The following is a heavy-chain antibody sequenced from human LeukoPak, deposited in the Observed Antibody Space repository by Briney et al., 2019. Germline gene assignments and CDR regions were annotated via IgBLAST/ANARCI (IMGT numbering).Heavy chain of an antibody. CDR2: IKQDGSGK. J-gene: IGHJ6*02. D-gene: IGHD4-11*01. CDR1: GFTFSTFW. V-gene: IGHV3-7*05. CDR3: ARGALQFRV. Sequence: PGGSLRLSCAASGFTFSTFWMTWVRQAPGKGLEWVANIKQDGSGKYYVDSVKGRFTISRDNAKNSLYLQMNSLRAEDTAVYYCARGALQFRVWGQGTTVTVSS.